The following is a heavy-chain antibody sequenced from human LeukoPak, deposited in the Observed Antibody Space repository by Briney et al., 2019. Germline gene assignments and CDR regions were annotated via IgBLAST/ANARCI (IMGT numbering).Heavy chain of an antibody. CDR2: MSAYNGDI. D-gene: IGHD3-3*01. J-gene: IGHJ4*02. CDR3: ARDYDHVYDY. Sequence: GASVKVSCKASGYTFSRSGISWVRQAPGQGLEWMAWMSAYNGDIKYAQNFHGRLTTTTDTSTSTAYMELRSLKSDDTAVYYCARDYDHVYDYWGQGTLVTVSP. V-gene: IGHV1-18*01. CDR1: GYTFSRSG.